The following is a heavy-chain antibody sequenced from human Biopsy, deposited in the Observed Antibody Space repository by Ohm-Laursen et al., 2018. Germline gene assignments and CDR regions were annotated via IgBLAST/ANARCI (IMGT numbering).Heavy chain of an antibody. CDR1: GYTFTSYD. CDR2: LNPVSGNS. V-gene: IGHV1-8*01. J-gene: IGHJ5*02. CDR3: GRAVRDQLLTDP. D-gene: IGHD1-7*01. Sequence: ASVKVSCKASGYTFTSYDITWVRQASGQGPEWIGWLNPVSGNSNFGQKFRGRVTVTSDTSISTAYMELSGLTSDDTATYYCGRAVRDQLLTDPWGQGTLVTVTS.